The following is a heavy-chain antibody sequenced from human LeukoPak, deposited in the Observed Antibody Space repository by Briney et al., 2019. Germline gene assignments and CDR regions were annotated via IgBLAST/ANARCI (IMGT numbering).Heavy chain of an antibody. CDR2: IYTSGST. J-gene: IGHJ6*03. V-gene: IGHV4-4*07. Sequence: SETLSLTCTVSGGSISSYYWSWIRQPAGKGLEWIGRIYTSGSTNYNPPLKSRVTISVDKSKNQFSLKLSSVTAADTAVYYCARGGSGKHYYYMDVWGKGTTVTVSS. D-gene: IGHD3-10*01. CDR3: ARGGSGKHYYYMDV. CDR1: GGSISSYY.